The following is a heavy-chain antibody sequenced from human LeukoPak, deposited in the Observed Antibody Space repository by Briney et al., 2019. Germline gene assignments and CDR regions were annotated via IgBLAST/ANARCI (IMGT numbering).Heavy chain of an antibody. CDR2: ISTSGST. D-gene: IGHD3-10*01. CDR3: ARASYYRGSGSYFNTWFDP. V-gene: IGHV4-4*07. J-gene: IGHJ5*02. Sequence: SETLSLTCTVSGGSISSYYWSWIRQPAGKGLEWIGRISTSGSTNYNPSLKSRVSVSVDTSKNQFSLKLSSVTAADTAVYYCARASYYRGSGSYFNTWFDPWGHGTLVTVSS. CDR1: GGSISSYY.